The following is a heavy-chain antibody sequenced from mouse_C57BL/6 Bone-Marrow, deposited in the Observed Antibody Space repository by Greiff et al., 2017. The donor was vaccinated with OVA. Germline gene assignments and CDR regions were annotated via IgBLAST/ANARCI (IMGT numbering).Heavy chain of an antibody. CDR1: GYTFTSYW. V-gene: IGHV1-69*01. CDR3: ARSIYQTLDV. D-gene: IGHD2-1*01. J-gene: IGHJ1*03. CDR2: IDPSGSYT. Sequence: VQLQQPGAELVMPGASVKLSCKASGYTFTSYWMHWVKQRPGQGLEWIGEIDPSGSYTNYNQKFKGKSTLTVDKSSSTAYMQLSSLTSEDSAVYYCARSIYQTLDVWGKGTTVTVSS.